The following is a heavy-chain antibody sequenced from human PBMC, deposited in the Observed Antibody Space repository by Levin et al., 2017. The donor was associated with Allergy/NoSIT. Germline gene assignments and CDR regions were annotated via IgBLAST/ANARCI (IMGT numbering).Heavy chain of an antibody. Sequence: PGGSLRLSCAVSGSTSRTFSMSWVRQAPGKGLEWVSGTSDSGGSTYYADSVKGRFTISRDNSKNTLYLQVNSLRAEDTALYYCAKDLSAVPAANYYYAMDVWGQGTTVTVSS. CDR2: TSDSGGST. J-gene: IGHJ6*02. D-gene: IGHD2-2*01. CDR1: GSTSRTFS. V-gene: IGHV3-23*01. CDR3: AKDLSAVPAANYYYAMDV.